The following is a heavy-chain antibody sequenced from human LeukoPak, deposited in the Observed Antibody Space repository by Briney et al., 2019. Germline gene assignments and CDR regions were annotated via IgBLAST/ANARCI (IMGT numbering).Heavy chain of an antibody. Sequence: PSETLSLTCTVSGDSISSSSFRWGWVRQPPGKGLEWLASIYSSGSTYHNPSLRSRVTISVDTSKNHYSLKLTSVTAADSALYYGERHQTSTWYGDAWFDPWGQGTQVTVSS. J-gene: IGHJ5*02. D-gene: IGHD6-13*01. CDR1: GDSISSSSFR. CDR3: ERHQTSTWYGDAWFDP. CDR2: IYSSGST. V-gene: IGHV4-39*01.